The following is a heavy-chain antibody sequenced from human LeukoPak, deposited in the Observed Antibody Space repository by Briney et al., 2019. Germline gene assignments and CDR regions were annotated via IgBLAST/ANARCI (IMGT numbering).Heavy chain of an antibody. V-gene: IGHV4-59*01. CDR2: IYYSGSA. Sequence: PSETLSLTCTVSGGSLSSYYWSWIRQPPGKGLEWIGYIYYSGSAEYNPSLKSRVTISVDTSKNQFSLKLRSVTAADTAVYYCARDKQPGDNWGQGTLVTVSS. CDR1: GGSLSSYY. CDR3: ARDKQPGDN. D-gene: IGHD5-18*01. J-gene: IGHJ4*02.